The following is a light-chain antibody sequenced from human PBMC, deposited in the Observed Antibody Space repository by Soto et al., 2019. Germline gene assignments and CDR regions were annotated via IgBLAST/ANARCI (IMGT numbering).Light chain of an antibody. J-gene: IGLJ2*01. CDR2: EGT. Sequence: QSALTQPASVSGSPGQSVTISCTGTSSDIGRYKFVSWFQQHPGKAPKLLIFEGTNRPSGVSNRFSGSKSGNTASLAISGLQSGDEADYYCAAWDDSLNGVIFGGGTKVTVL. CDR1: SSDIGRYKF. V-gene: IGLV2-14*01. CDR3: AAWDDSLNGVI.